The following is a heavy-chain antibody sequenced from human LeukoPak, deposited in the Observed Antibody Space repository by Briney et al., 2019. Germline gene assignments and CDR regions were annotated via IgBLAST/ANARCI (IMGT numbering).Heavy chain of an antibody. Sequence: SGGSLRLSCAASGFTFSSYAMSWVRQVPGKVPEWVAAITGSGDGTYYADSVKGRFTISRDNSKTTLYLQVNGLRAEDTAIYYCAKGLRSSRPYYFDHWGQGTLVTASS. J-gene: IGHJ4*02. V-gene: IGHV3-23*01. D-gene: IGHD6-6*01. CDR2: ITGSGDGT. CDR1: GFTFSSYA. CDR3: AKGLRSSRPYYFDH.